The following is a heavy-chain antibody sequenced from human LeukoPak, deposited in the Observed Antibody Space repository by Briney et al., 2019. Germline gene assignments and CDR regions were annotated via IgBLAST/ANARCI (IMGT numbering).Heavy chain of an antibody. CDR2: INHSGST. V-gene: IGHV4-34*01. CDR3: ATNPGGSCSTTSCYGEAP. Sequence: PSETLSLTCAVSGYSISSGYYWSWIRQPPGKGLEWIGEINHSGSTNYNPSLKSRVSISVDTSRNQFSLKLSSVTAADSAAYYCATNPGGSCSTTSCYGEAPWGQGTLVTVSS. CDR1: GYSISSGYY. D-gene: IGHD2-2*01. J-gene: IGHJ5*02.